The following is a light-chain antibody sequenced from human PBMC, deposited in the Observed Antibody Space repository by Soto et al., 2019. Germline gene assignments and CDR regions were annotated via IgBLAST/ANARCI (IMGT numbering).Light chain of an antibody. CDR2: EVS. CDR3: SSYTSSSTRV. CDR1: SSDVGGYNY. J-gene: IGLJ1*01. Sequence: QSALTQPASVSGSPGQSITISCTGTSSDVGGYNYVSWYQQHPGKAPKLMIYEVSNRPSGVSHRFSGSKSGNTASLTISGLQAEDAADYYCSSYTSSSTRVFGTGTKLTVL. V-gene: IGLV2-14*01.